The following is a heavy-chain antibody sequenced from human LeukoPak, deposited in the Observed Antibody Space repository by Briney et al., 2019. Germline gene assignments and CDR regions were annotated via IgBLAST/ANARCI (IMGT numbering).Heavy chain of an antibody. J-gene: IGHJ4*02. CDR3: ARLTAGYYFDY. CDR2: VYWSGTT. CDR1: GDSIASSTYY. D-gene: IGHD2-21*02. V-gene: IGHV4-39*01. Sequence: PSETLSLTCTVSGDSIASSTYYWGWIRQAPGKGLEWLGIVYWSGTTYYNPSFKSRVTISVDTSKSEFSLKLRSVAAADTAVYYCARLTAGYYFDYWGQGTLVTVSS.